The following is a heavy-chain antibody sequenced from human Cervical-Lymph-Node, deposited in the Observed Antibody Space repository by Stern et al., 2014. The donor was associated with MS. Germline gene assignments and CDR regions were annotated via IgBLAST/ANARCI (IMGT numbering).Heavy chain of an antibody. CDR1: GYRFTSYY. Sequence: QVQLVQSGAEVKKPGASVKVSCKASGYRFTSYYMHWVRQAPGQGLEWMGRINPGGGSTSYAPRFQGRLTLTRDTSTSTVYLELSGLRSDDTAVYYCARDSGEDTAMLTYCFDLGGQGTLVTVSS. CDR3: ARDSGEDTAMLTYCFDL. J-gene: IGHJ4*02. D-gene: IGHD5-18*01. CDR2: INPGGGST. V-gene: IGHV1-46*01.